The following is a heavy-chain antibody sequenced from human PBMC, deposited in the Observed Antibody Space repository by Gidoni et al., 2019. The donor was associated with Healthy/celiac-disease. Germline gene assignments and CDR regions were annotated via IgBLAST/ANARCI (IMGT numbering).Heavy chain of an antibody. D-gene: IGHD3-3*01. CDR3: ARHTYGLRFLEFSPRRRAGWFDP. CDR1: GYTFTGYY. V-gene: IGHV1-2*02. CDR2: INPNSGGT. Sequence: QVQLVQSGAEVKKPGASVKVSCKASGYTFTGYYMHWLRQAPGQGLEWMGWINPNSGGTNYAQKFQGRVTMTRDTSISTAYMELSRLGSDDTAVYYCARHTYGLRFLEFSPRRRAGWFDPWGQGTLVTVSS. J-gene: IGHJ5*02.